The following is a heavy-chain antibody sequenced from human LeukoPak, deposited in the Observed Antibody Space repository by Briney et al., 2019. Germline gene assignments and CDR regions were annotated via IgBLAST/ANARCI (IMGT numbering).Heavy chain of an antibody. V-gene: IGHV3-23*01. J-gene: IGHJ4*02. CDR3: AKDYYDYVWGSYRPRYFDY. Sequence: GGSLRLSCAASGFTFSSYAMSWVCQAPGKGLEWVSAISGSGGSTYYADSVKGRFTISRDNSKNTLYLQMNSLRAEDTAVYYCAKDYYDYVWGSYRPRYFDYWGQGTLVTVSS. D-gene: IGHD3-16*02. CDR1: GFTFSSYA. CDR2: ISGSGGST.